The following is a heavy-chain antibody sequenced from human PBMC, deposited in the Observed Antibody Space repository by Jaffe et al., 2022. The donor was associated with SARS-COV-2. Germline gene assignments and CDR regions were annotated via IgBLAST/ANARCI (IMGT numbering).Heavy chain of an antibody. Sequence: EMQLVESGGGLAQPGGSLRLSCVGSGFSFSDYSINWVRQAPGKGLEWVSYISNSISTTYYADSVKGRFTISRDNAKNSVYLQMNSLRDEDTAVYYCTRDMGVAYEMDVWGQGTTVTVFS. V-gene: IGHV3-48*02. CDR2: ISNSISTT. CDR3: TRDMGVAYEMDV. J-gene: IGHJ6*02. D-gene: IGHD2-8*01. CDR1: GFSFSDYS.